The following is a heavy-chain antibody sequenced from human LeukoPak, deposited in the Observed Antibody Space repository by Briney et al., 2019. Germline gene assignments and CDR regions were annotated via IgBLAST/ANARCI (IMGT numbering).Heavy chain of an antibody. CDR3: ARNPIRTYYDFWSGYSNWFDP. Sequence: ASVKVSCKASGYTFTSYDINWVRQATGQGLEWMGWMNPNSGNTGYAQKFQGRVTIARNTSISTAYMELSSLRSEDTAVYYCARNPIRTYYDFWSGYSNWFDPWGQGTLVTVS. D-gene: IGHD3-3*01. CDR1: GYTFTSYD. J-gene: IGHJ5*02. V-gene: IGHV1-8*03. CDR2: MNPNSGNT.